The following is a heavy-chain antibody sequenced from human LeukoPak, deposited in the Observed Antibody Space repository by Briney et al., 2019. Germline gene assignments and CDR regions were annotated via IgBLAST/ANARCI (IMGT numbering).Heavy chain of an antibody. CDR2: IYYSGST. CDR1: GGSISSYY. Sequence: PSETLSLTCTVSGGSISSYYWSWIRQPPGKGLEWIGYIYYSGSTNYSPSLKSRVTISVDTSKNQFSLKLSSVTAADTAVYYCARDTAMVDFDYWGQGTLVTVSS. D-gene: IGHD5-18*01. V-gene: IGHV4-59*08. CDR3: ARDTAMVDFDY. J-gene: IGHJ4*02.